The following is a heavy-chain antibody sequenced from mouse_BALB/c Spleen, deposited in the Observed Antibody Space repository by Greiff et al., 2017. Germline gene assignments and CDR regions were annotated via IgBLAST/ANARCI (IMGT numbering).Heavy chain of an antibody. CDR3: ARWDGYFAY. J-gene: IGHJ3*01. D-gene: IGHD2-3*01. CDR2: IYPGDGDT. Sequence: QVQLQQSGAELARPGASVKLSCKASGYTFTSYWMQWVKQRPGQGLEWIGAIYPGDGDTRYTQKFKGKATLTADKSSSTAYMQLSSLASEDSAVYYCARWDGYFAYWGQGTLVTVSA. V-gene: IGHV1-87*01. CDR1: GYTFTSYW.